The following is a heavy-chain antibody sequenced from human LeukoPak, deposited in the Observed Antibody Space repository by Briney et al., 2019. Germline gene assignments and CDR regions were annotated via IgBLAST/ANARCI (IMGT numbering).Heavy chain of an antibody. D-gene: IGHD6-13*01. J-gene: IGHJ5*02. CDR2: INHSGST. Sequence: SETLSLTCAVYGGPFSDYYWSWIRQPPGKGLEWIGEINHSGSTNYNPSLKSRVTISVDTSKNQFSLRLSSVTAADTAVYYCARGKRRLAAAAAYNCFDPWGQGTLVTVSS. CDR3: ARGKRRLAAAAAYNCFDP. CDR1: GGPFSDYY. V-gene: IGHV4-34*01.